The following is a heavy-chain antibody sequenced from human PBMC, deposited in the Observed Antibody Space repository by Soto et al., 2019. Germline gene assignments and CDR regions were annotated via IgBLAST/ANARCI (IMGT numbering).Heavy chain of an antibody. Sequence: SVKVSCKASGGTFSSYAISWVRQAPGQGLEWMGGIIPIFGTANYAQKFQGRVTITADKSTSTAYMELSSLRSEDTAVYYCARVEYGYSYGYYYYGMDVWGQGTTVTVSS. D-gene: IGHD5-18*01. J-gene: IGHJ6*02. CDR3: ARVEYGYSYGYYYYGMDV. CDR2: IIPIFGTA. V-gene: IGHV1-69*06. CDR1: GGTFSSYA.